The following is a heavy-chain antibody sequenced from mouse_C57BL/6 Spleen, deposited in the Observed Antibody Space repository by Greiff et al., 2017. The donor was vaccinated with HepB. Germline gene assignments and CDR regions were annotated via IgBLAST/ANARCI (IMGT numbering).Heavy chain of an antibody. J-gene: IGHJ1*03. D-gene: IGHD2-1*01. CDR3: ARSPVYYGNYWYFDV. V-gene: IGHV1-22*01. CDR1: GYTFTDYN. CDR2: INPNNGGT. Sequence: VQLQQSGPELVKPGASVKMSCKASGYTFTDYNMHWVKQSHGKSLEWIGYINPNNGGTSYNQKFKGKATLTVNKSSSTAYMELRSLTSEDAAVYYGARSPVYYGNYWYFDVWGTGTTVTVSS.